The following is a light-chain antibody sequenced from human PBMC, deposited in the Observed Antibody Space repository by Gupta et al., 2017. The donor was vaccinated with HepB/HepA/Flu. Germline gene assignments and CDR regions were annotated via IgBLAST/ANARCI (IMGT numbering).Light chain of an antibody. J-gene: IGKJ1*01. CDR3: QQLQIFPPWS. V-gene: IGKV1-9*01. CDR2: AAS. Sequence: DVQLTQSPSFLSASVGDRVTITCRASQGISNFLAWYQQKPGKAPELLISAASTLHRGVPSRFSGSGYGTEFTLTISSREPEDFAAYYCQQLQIFPPWSFGQGTKVEIK. CDR1: QGISNF.